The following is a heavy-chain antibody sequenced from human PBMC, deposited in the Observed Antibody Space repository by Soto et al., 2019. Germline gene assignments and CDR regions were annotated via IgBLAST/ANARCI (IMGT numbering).Heavy chain of an antibody. V-gene: IGHV3-23*01. CDR2: ISGSAHTT. CDR3: AKAQGSSRYYTNFVD. Sequence: PGGSLRLSCAASGFTFSSYAMTWVRQAPGKGLEWVSSISGSAHTTYYADSVEGRFTISRDNSKNTLYLQMNGLRAEDTAVYYCAKAQGSSRYYTNFVDCGPGTFLTVS. J-gene: IGHJ4*02. CDR1: GFTFSSYA. D-gene: IGHD3-22*01.